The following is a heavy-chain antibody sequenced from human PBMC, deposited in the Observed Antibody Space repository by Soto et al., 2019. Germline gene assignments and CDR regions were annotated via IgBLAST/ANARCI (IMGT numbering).Heavy chain of an antibody. V-gene: IGHV4-31*03. Sequence: TSETRSLTCTVSGGSISSGGYYWSWIRQHPGKGLEWIGDIYYSGSTNYNPSLKSRVTISVDTSKNQFSLKLSSVTAADTAVYYCARISRMPRPLYYYYGMDVWGQGTTVTVSS. J-gene: IGHJ6*02. CDR3: ARISRMPRPLYYYYGMDV. D-gene: IGHD2-2*01. CDR2: IYYSGST. CDR1: GGSISSGGYY.